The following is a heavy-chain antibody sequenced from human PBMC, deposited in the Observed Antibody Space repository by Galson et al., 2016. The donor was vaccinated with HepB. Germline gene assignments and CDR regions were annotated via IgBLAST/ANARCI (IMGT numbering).Heavy chain of an antibody. CDR1: GFTFSNYW. CDR2: ISSPSSTI. D-gene: IGHD3-16*01. J-gene: IGHJ4*02. Sequence: SLRLSCAASGFTFSNYWMSWVRLAPGKGLEWVSYISSPSSTIYYADSVKGRFTISRDNAKNSLYLEMNSLRDEDTAVYYCARDDYFRLGYWGQGTLVTVSS. CDR3: ARDDYFRLGY. V-gene: IGHV3-48*02.